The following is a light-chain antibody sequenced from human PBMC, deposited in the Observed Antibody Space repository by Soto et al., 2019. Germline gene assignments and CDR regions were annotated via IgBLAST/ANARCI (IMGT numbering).Light chain of an antibody. Sequence: EIVLTQSPDTLSLSPGDRATLSCRASQSVHAGYLAWYQQKPGQAPRLIISGASFRASGIPDRFSGSESGTEFTLTISRLEHEDFGVYYCQQYCSSLYTFGQGTKLMIK. J-gene: IGKJ2*01. CDR1: QSVHAGY. V-gene: IGKV3-20*01. CDR3: QQYCSSLYT. CDR2: GAS.